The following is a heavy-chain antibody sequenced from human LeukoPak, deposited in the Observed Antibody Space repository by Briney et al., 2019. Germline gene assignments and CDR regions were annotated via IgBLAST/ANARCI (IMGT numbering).Heavy chain of an antibody. J-gene: IGHJ4*02. Sequence: GGSLRLSCAASGFTFSNAWMSWVRQAPGKGLEWAGRIKSKTYGGTADYPAPVKGRFTISRDDSENTVYLQMNSLKTEDTAVYYCTTATSYWGQGSLVTVSS. CDR3: TTATSY. V-gene: IGHV3-15*01. CDR2: IKSKTYGGTA. CDR1: GFTFSNAW.